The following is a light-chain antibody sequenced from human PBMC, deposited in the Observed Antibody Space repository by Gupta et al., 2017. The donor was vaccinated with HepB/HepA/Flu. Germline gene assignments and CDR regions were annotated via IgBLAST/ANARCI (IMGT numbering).Light chain of an antibody. J-gene: IGKJ1*01. Sequence: AIQMTQSPSSLSASVGDRVTITCRASQDIASDLGWYQHKPGTAPRLLIYGASTVQDGVPSRFSGRGSGTEFALTISSLQPEDFAIYYCRQEYSSPRTFGQGTKVDVK. V-gene: IGKV1-6*01. CDR1: QDIASD. CDR2: GAS. CDR3: RQEYSSPRT.